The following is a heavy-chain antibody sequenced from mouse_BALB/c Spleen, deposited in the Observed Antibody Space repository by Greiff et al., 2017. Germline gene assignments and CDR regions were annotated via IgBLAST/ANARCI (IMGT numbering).Heavy chain of an antibody. Sequence: QVQLQQSGPGLVQPSQSLSITCTVSGFSLTSYGVHWVRQSPGKGLEWLGVIWSGGSTDYNAAFISRLSISKDNSKSQVFFKMNSLQANDTAIYYCARTWGGYFDYWGQGTTLTVSS. CDR3: ARTWGGYFDY. CDR1: GFSLTSYG. D-gene: IGHD1-1*02. V-gene: IGHV2-2*02. CDR2: IWSGGST. J-gene: IGHJ2*01.